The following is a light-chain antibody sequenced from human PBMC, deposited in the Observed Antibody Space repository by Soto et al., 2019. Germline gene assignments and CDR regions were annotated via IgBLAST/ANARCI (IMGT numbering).Light chain of an antibody. CDR3: QQYTTYPYT. Sequence: DIQMTQSPSTLSASVGDRVTITCRASKSATNWLAWYQQKPGKAPNLLIYDASRLQSGIPSRFSGSGSGTEFTLTISSLQPDDFATYYCQQYTTYPYTFGQGTKLEIK. J-gene: IGKJ2*01. CDR1: KSATNW. V-gene: IGKV1-5*01. CDR2: DAS.